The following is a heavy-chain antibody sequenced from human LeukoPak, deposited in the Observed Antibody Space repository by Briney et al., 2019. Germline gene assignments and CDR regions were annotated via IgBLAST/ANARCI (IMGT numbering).Heavy chain of an antibody. J-gene: IGHJ4*02. V-gene: IGHV3-23*01. D-gene: IGHD4-11*01. CDR3: ANAWSATVSTPFDY. CDR2: ISGFGGST. Sequence: PGGSLRLSCAASGFTFSSCAMNWVRQAPGKGLEWVPGISGFGGSTYYADSVKGRFTISRDNPKNTLYLQMNSLRAEDTAVYYCANAWSATVSTPFDYWGQGTLVTVSS. CDR1: GFTFSSCA.